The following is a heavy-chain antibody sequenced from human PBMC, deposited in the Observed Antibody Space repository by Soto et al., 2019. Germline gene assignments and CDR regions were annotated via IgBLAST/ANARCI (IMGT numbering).Heavy chain of an antibody. D-gene: IGHD2-15*01. V-gene: IGHV3-66*01. CDR1: GFTVSSNY. Sequence: PGGSLRLSCAASGFTVSSNYMSWVRQAPGKGLEWVSVSSSGGSTYYADSVKGSFTISRDNSKNTLSLQMNSLRAEDTAVYYCTKANRYCSGANCFTFDYWGLGTLVTVSS. CDR2: SSSGGST. CDR3: TKANRYCSGANCFTFDY. J-gene: IGHJ4*02.